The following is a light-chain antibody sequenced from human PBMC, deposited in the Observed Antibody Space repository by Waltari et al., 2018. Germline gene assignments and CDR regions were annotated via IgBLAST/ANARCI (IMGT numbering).Light chain of an antibody. CDR3: QQYSDWPPYT. J-gene: IGKJ2*01. V-gene: IGKV3-15*01. CDR2: GAS. CDR1: QGISSH. Sequence: EIVMTQSPATLSVSPGESATLSCRASQGISSHLAWYQQKPGQAPRLPIYGASARATGIPARFRGSGSGTEFSLTISSLQSEDLAVYYCQQYSDWPPYTFGQGTKLEIK.